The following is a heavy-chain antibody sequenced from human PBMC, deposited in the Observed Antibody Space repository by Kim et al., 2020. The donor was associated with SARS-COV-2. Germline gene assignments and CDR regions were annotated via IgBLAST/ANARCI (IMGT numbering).Heavy chain of an antibody. CDR2: ST. Sequence: STDSAASGKGRFTNSRDNARNTVYMQMNSLRVEDTAVYHCARAGYAFDIWGQGTMVTVSS. J-gene: IGHJ3*02. CDR3: ARAGYAFDI. V-gene: IGHV3-74*01.